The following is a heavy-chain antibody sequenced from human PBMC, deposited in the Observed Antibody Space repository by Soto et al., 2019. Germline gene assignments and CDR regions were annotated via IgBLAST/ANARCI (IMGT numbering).Heavy chain of an antibody. Sequence: GGSLRLSCAASGFTFSGSAMHWVRQASGKGLEWVGRIRSKANSYATAYAASVKGRFTISRDDSKNTAYLQMNSLKTEDTAVYYCTSLTVTSYFDYWGQGTLVTVSP. CDR2: IRSKANSYAT. CDR1: GFTFSGSA. CDR3: TSLTVTSYFDY. J-gene: IGHJ4*02. V-gene: IGHV3-73*01. D-gene: IGHD4-17*01.